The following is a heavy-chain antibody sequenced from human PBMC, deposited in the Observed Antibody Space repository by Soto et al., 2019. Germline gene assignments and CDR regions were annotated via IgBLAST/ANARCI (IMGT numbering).Heavy chain of an antibody. Sequence: QVQLVQSGAEVKKPGASVKVSCKASGYTFTGYYMHWVRQAPGQGLEWMGWINPNSGGTNYAQKFQGWVTMTRDTSISTAYMELSRLRSDDTAVYYCARDRGYDSSGYYGCVDYWGQGTLVTVSS. CDR3: ARDRGYDSSGYYGCVDY. J-gene: IGHJ4*02. V-gene: IGHV1-2*04. CDR2: INPNSGGT. D-gene: IGHD3-22*01. CDR1: GYTFTGYY.